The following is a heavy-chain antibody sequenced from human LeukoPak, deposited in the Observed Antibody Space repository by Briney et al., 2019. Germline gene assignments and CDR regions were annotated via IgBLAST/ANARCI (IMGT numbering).Heavy chain of an antibody. J-gene: IGHJ3*01. D-gene: IGHD2-8*01. V-gene: IGHV5-51*01. CDR1: GYSFISYW. CDR2: IYPGDSDT. Sequence: GESLKISCQASGYSFISYWIGWVRQMPGKGLEWMGIIYPGDSDTKYSPSFQGQVTFSADKVSNTAYLQWSSLKSSDTAMYYRAREMGSGSRMSFDVWGQGTMVTVSS. CDR3: AREMGSGSRMSFDV.